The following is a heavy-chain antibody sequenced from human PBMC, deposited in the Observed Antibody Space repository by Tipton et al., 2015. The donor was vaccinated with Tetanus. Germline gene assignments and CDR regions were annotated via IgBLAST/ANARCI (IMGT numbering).Heavy chain of an antibody. J-gene: IGHJ6*02. CDR2: IDPNSGAT. V-gene: IGHV1-2*02. Sequence: QLVQSGAEMKKPGASVKVSCKASGYTFTGYYIYWVRQAPGQGLEWMGWIDPNSGATVYAQKFQGRVTMTRDTSISTAYMELRSLRSDDTAVYYCARDRGDYIYYGMDVWGPGTTVTVSS. CDR1: GYTFTGYY. CDR3: ARDRGDYIYYGMDV. D-gene: IGHD3-22*01.